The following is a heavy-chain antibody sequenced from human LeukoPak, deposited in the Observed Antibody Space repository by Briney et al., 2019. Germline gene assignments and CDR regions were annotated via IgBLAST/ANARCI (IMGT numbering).Heavy chain of an antibody. V-gene: IGHV4-59*01. J-gene: IGHJ4*02. CDR3: ARMVRGVKGPFDY. CDR2: IYYSGST. CDR1: GGSISSYY. D-gene: IGHD3-10*01. Sequence: PSETLSLTCTVSGGSISSYYWSWIRQPPGKGLEWIGYIYYSGSTNYNPSLKSRVTISVDTSKNQFSLKLSSVTAADTAVYYCARMVRGVKGPFDYWGQGTLVTVSS.